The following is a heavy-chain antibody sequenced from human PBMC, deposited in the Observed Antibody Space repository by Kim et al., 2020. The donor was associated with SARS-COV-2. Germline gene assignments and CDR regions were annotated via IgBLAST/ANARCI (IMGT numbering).Heavy chain of an antibody. D-gene: IGHD2-21*01. CDR3: ARSVEGAFDV. CDR2: ITSDRNTI. V-gene: IGHV3-48*02. J-gene: IGHJ3*01. Sequence: GGSLRLSCVASGFTFSVYSMNWVRQAPGKGLEWISYITSDRNTIKYADSVKGRFTISRDNAKNSVYLQMNSLRDEDTALYYCARSVEGAFDVWGQGTALTVSS. CDR1: GFTFSVYS.